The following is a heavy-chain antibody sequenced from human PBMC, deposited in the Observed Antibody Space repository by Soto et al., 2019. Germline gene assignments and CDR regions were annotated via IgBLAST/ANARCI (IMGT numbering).Heavy chain of an antibody. D-gene: IGHD5-18*01. CDR3: AKAGERGYSYGYSDY. CDR2: ISGSGGST. V-gene: IGHV3-23*01. J-gene: IGHJ4*02. CDR1: GFTFSSYA. Sequence: GGSLRLSCAASGFTFSSYAMIWVRQAPGKGLEWVSAISGSGGSTYYADSVKGRFTISRDNSKNTLYLQMNSLRAEDTAVYYCAKAGERGYSYGYSDYWGQGTLVTVSS.